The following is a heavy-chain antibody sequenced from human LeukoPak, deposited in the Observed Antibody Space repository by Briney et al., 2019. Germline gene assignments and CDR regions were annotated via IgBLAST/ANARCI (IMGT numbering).Heavy chain of an antibody. V-gene: IGHV3-30*02. Sequence: GGSLRLSCAASGFTFSSYGMHWVRQAPGKGLEWVAFIRYDGSNKYYADSVKGRFTISRDNSKNTLYLQMNSLRAEDTAVYYCAKPIVGATASRDYWGQGTLVTVSS. D-gene: IGHD1-26*01. CDR3: AKPIVGATASRDY. CDR1: GFTFSSYG. J-gene: IGHJ4*02. CDR2: IRYDGSNK.